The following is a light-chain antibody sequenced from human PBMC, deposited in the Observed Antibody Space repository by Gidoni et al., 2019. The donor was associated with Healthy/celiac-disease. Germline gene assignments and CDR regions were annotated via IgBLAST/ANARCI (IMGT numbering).Light chain of an antibody. CDR1: QCVSSY. Sequence: EIVLTQSPATLSLSPGERATLSCRASQCVSSYLAWYQQKPGQAPRLLIYDASNRATGIPARFSGSGSGTDFTLTISSLEPEDFAVYYCQQRSNWPRGFTFXPXTKVDIK. J-gene: IGKJ3*01. CDR3: QQRSNWPRGFT. V-gene: IGKV3-11*01. CDR2: DAS.